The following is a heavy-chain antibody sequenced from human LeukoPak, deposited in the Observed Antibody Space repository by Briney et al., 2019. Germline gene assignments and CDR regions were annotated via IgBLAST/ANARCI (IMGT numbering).Heavy chain of an antibody. J-gene: IGHJ4*02. D-gene: IGHD3-10*01. CDR3: AREAGSGSYYPFDY. CDR1: GGTFSSYA. V-gene: IGHV1-69*05. Sequence: ASVKVSCKASGGTFSSYAISWVRQAPGQGLEWMGGIIPIFGTANYAQKFQGRVTMSTDTSTGTAYMELRSLRSDDTAVYYCAREAGSGSYYPFDYWGQGTLVTGSS. CDR2: IIPIFGTA.